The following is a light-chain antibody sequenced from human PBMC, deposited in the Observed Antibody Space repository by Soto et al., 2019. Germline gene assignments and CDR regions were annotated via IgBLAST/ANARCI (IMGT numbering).Light chain of an antibody. CDR2: EVS. J-gene: IGLJ1*01. Sequence: QSALTQPASVSGSPGQSITISCTGTSSDIGVYNSVSWYQQHPGKAPKLMIYEVSNRHSGVSNRFSGSKSGNTASLTISGLQAEDEADYYCSSYTSSTTLYVFGTGTKLTVL. CDR1: SSDIGVYNS. CDR3: SSYTSSTTLYV. V-gene: IGLV2-14*01.